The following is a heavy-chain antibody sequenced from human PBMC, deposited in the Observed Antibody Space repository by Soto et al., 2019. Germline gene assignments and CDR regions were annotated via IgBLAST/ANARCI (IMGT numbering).Heavy chain of an antibody. CDR3: ARVRRGRDGYNFFLFYFDY. Sequence: SETLSLTCTVSGGSISSYYWSWIRQPPGKGLEWIGYIYYSGSTNYNPSLKSRVTISVDTSKNQFSLKLSSVTAADTAVYYCARVRRGRDGYNFFLFYFDYWGQGTLVTVSS. J-gene: IGHJ4*02. D-gene: IGHD5-12*01. CDR1: GGSISSYY. V-gene: IGHV4-59*01. CDR2: IYYSGST.